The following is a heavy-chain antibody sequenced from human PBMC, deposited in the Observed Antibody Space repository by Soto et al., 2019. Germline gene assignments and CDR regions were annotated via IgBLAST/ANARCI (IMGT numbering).Heavy chain of an antibody. V-gene: IGHV4-31*03. D-gene: IGHD2-21*02. CDR1: GGSISSGGYY. J-gene: IGHJ4*02. Sequence: QVQLQESGPGLVKPSQTLSLTCTVSGGSISSGGYYWSWIRQHPGKGLEWIGYIYYSGSTYYNPSLKSRVTISVDTSKNQFSLKLSSVTAAATAVYYCARLAYCGGDCYGLVDYWGQGTLVTVSS. CDR3: ARLAYCGGDCYGLVDY. CDR2: IYYSGST.